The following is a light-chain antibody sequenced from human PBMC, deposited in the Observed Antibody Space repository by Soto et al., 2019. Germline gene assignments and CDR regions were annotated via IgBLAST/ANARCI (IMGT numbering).Light chain of an antibody. Sequence: QLVLTQSPSASASLGASVKLTCTLSSGHSSYAIAWHQQQPEKGPRYLMKLNSDGSHSKGDGIPDRCSGSSSGAERYLTIASLQSEDEADYSCQTWGTGYVVFGGGTKLTVL. CDR1: SGHSSYA. J-gene: IGLJ2*01. V-gene: IGLV4-69*01. CDR2: LNSDGSH. CDR3: QTWGTGYVV.